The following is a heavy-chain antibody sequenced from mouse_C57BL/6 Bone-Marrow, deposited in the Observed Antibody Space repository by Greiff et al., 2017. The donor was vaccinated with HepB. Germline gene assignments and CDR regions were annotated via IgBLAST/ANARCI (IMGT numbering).Heavy chain of an antibody. CDR2: IRLKSDNYAT. J-gene: IGHJ3*01. Sequence: EVKLMESGGGLVQPGGSMKLSCVASGFTFSNYWMNWVRQSPEKGLEWVAQIRLKSDNYATHYAESVKGRFTISRDDPKSSVYLQMNNLRAEDTGIYYCTEGLRRGFAYWGQGTLVTVSA. D-gene: IGHD2-4*01. CDR3: TEGLRRGFAY. CDR1: GFTFSNYW. V-gene: IGHV6-3*01.